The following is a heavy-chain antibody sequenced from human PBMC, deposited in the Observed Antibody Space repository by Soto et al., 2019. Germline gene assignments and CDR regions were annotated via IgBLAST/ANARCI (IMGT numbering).Heavy chain of an antibody. CDR1: GFTFSSYG. V-gene: IGHV3-30*18. D-gene: IGHD1-7*01. CDR3: AKDWNWNYVKASLRFDP. CDR2: ISYDGSNK. Sequence: SLRLSCAASGFTFSSYGMHWVRQAPGKGLEWVAVISYDGSNKYYADSVKGRFTISRDNSKNTLYLQMNSLRAEDTAVYYCAKDWNWNYVKASLRFDPWGKGTLVTVSS. J-gene: IGHJ5*02.